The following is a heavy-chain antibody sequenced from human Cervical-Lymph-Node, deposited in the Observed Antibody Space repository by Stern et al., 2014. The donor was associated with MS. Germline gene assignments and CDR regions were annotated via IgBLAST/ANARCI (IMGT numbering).Heavy chain of an antibody. V-gene: IGHV3-64D*06. CDR3: VKDPLGGCSGGSCYSMDYFDY. CDR1: GFIFSSYS. J-gene: IGHJ4*02. CDR2: ISSNGGST. D-gene: IGHD2-15*01. Sequence: EDQLVESGGGLVQPGGSLRLSCSASGFIFSSYSMHWVRQAPGKGLEYVSTISSNGGSTNYADSVKGRFAISRDNSKNTLYLQMSSLRPEDTAVYYCVKDPLGGCSGGSCYSMDYFDYWGQGTLVTVSS.